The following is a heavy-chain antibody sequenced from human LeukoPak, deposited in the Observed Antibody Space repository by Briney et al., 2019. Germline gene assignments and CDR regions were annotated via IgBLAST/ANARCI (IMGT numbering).Heavy chain of an antibody. V-gene: IGHV4-59*01. D-gene: IGHD3-3*01. Sequence: PSETLSLTCTVSGGSISGYYWSWIRQPPGKGLEWIGYIYYSGSTNYNPSLKSRVTISVDTSKNQFSLKLSSVTAADTAVYYCARGGNGSVLRFLEWLPYYYYYGMDVWGQGTTVTVSS. CDR1: GGSISGYY. CDR3: ARGGNGSVLRFLEWLPYYYYYGMDV. J-gene: IGHJ6*02. CDR2: IYYSGST.